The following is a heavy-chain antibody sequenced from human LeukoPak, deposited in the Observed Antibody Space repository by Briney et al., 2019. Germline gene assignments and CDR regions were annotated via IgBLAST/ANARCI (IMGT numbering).Heavy chain of an antibody. CDR2: IYHSGST. Sequence: PSETLSLTCAVSGGSISSSNWWSWVRQPPGKGLEWIGEIYHSGSTNYNPSLKSRVTISVDKSKNQFSLKLSSVTAEDTAVYYCARDGGDCSSTSCHAYYFDYWGQGTLVTVSS. J-gene: IGHJ4*02. CDR3: ARDGGDCSSTSCHAYYFDY. V-gene: IGHV4-4*02. CDR1: GGSISSSNW. D-gene: IGHD2-2*01.